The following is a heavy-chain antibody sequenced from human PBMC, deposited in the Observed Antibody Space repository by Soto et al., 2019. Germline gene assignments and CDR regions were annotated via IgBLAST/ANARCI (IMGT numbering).Heavy chain of an antibody. V-gene: IGHV3-30-3*01. J-gene: IGHJ6*02. Sequence: GGSLRLSCAASGFTFSSYAMHWVRQAPGKGLEWVAVISYDGSNKYYADSVKGRFTISRDNSKNTLYLQMNSLRAEDTAVYYCARDDDDFWSGYYGYYYYYGMDVWGQGTTVTVSS. CDR3: ARDDDDFWSGYYGYYYYYGMDV. CDR2: ISYDGSNK. D-gene: IGHD3-3*01. CDR1: GFTFSSYA.